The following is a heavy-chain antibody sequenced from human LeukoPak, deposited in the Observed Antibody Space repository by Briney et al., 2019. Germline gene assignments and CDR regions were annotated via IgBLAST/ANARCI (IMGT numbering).Heavy chain of an antibody. J-gene: IGHJ6*03. CDR3: ATHGGYCSGGSCLKGYYYYMDV. CDR1: GGSFSGYY. D-gene: IGHD2-15*01. CDR2: INHSGST. Sequence: SSETLSLTCAVYGGSFSGYYWSWIRQPPGKGLEWIGEINHSGSTNYNPSLKSRVTISVDTSKNQFSLKLSSVTAADTAVYYCATHGGYCSGGSCLKGYYYYMDVWGKGTTVTVSS. V-gene: IGHV4-34*01.